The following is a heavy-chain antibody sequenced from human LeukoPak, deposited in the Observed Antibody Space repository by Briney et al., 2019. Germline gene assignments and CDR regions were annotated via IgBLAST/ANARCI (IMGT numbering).Heavy chain of an antibody. CDR2: ISSSGSTI. J-gene: IGHJ6*04. D-gene: IGHD3-10*02. V-gene: IGHV3-48*03. CDR1: AFTVSSNY. Sequence: GGSLRLSCTASAFTVSSNYMNWVRQAPGKGLEWVSYISSSGSTIYYADSVKGRFTISRDNAKNSLYLQMNSLRAEDTAVYYCAELGITMIGGVWGKGTTVTISS. CDR3: AELGITMIGGV.